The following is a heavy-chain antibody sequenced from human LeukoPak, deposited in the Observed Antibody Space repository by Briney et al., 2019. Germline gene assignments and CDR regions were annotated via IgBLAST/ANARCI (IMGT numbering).Heavy chain of an antibody. J-gene: IGHJ4*02. D-gene: IGHD1-1*01. Sequence: PSETLSLTSAVYGGSFSGFYWTLIRQTPGKGLEWIGEISHTGGTNYNPSLKSRVTISVDSSKQQFSLKVTSVTAADTGVYYCARVPDITARPCDSWGPGTLVTVSS. CDR1: GGSFSGFY. V-gene: IGHV4-34*01. CDR3: ARVPDITARPCDS. CDR2: ISHTGGT.